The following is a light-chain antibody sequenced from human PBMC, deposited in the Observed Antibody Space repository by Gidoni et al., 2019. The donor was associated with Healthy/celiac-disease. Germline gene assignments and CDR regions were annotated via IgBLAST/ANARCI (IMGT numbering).Light chain of an antibody. CDR2: AAS. CDR3: QQLNSYPHT. J-gene: IGKJ4*01. Sequence: DIQLTQSPSFLSASVGDRVTITCRASHGISSYLAWYQQKPGKAPKLLIYAASTLQSGVPSRLRGSGSGTEVTLTISSLQTEDFATNYCQQLNSYPHTCGGGTKVEIK. V-gene: IGKV1-9*01. CDR1: HGISSY.